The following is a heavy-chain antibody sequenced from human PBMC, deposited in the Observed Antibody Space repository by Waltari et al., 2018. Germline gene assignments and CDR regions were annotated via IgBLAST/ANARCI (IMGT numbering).Heavy chain of an antibody. CDR3: ARGGNLRSSSLFYYYGMDV. J-gene: IGHJ6*02. Sequence: QVQLQESGPGLVKPSETLSLTCTVSGGSLSSYYWSWIRQPPGKGLEWIGYLYYSGSTNYNPSLKSRVTISVDTSKNQFSLTLSSVTAADTAVYYCARGGNLRSSSLFYYYGMDVWGQGTTVTVSS. D-gene: IGHD6-6*01. V-gene: IGHV4-59*01. CDR2: LYYSGST. CDR1: GGSLSSYY.